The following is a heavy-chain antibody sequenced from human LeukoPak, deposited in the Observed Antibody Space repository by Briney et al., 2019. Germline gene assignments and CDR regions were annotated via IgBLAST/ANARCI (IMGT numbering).Heavy chain of an antibody. V-gene: IGHV3-74*01. CDR2: IYSDGNTT. D-gene: IGHD2-2*01. CDR1: GFILSNYW. J-gene: IGHJ4*02. CDR3: ARDQGSTSRGIDY. Sequence: GGSLRLVSARSGFILSNYWMHWVRQAPGKGPVWVSRIYSDGNTTNHADSVKGRFTISRDNAKNTLYLQMNSLRAEDTAVYYCARDQGSTSRGIDYWGQGTLVTVSS.